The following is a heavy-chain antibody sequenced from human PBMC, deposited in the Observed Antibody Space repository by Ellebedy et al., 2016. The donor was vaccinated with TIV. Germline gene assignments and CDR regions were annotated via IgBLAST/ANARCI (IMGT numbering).Heavy chain of an antibody. CDR2: INHRGST. D-gene: IGHD2-15*01. Sequence: SETLSLTCAVYGASFSDYYWTWIRQPPGKGLEWLGEINHRGSTSYNPSLKSRVSISVDTSKNQFFLKLSSATAADTAVYYCARGDRFCTGGSCLALWGQGTLVAVSS. CDR1: GASFSDYY. V-gene: IGHV4-34*01. J-gene: IGHJ4*02. CDR3: ARGDRFCTGGSCLAL.